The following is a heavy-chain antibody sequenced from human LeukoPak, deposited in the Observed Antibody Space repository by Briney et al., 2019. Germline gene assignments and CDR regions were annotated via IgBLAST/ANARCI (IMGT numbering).Heavy chain of an antibody. D-gene: IGHD3-22*01. V-gene: IGHV1-58*02. CDR3: AAANYYDSSGLMDY. CDR2: IVVGSGNT. Sequence: SVKVSCKSSGFTFTSSAMQWVRQARGRRLEWIGWIVVGSGNTNYAQKFQERVTITRDMSTSTAYMELSSLRSEDTAVYYCAAANYYDSSGLMDYWGQGTLVTVSS. CDR1: GFTFTSSA. J-gene: IGHJ4*02.